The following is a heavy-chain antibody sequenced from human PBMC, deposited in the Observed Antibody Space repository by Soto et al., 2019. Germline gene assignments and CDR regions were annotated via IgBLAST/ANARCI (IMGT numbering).Heavy chain of an antibody. CDR1: GYAFTSYA. J-gene: IGHJ6*02. D-gene: IGHD3-3*01. Sequence: ASVKVYGQTSGYAFTSYAINWVRQATGQGLEWMGWMNPNSGNTGYAQKFQGRVTMTRNTSISTAYMELSSLRSEDTAVYYCARGFYDFWSGYSPPYYYYVMDGWGQGTTVTIS. V-gene: IGHV1-8*01. CDR2: MNPNSGNT. CDR3: ARGFYDFWSGYSPPYYYYVMDG.